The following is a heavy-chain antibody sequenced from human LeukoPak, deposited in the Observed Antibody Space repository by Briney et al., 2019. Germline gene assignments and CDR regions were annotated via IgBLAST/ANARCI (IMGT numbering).Heavy chain of an antibody. D-gene: IGHD3-22*01. CDR3: ARGTLTYYYDSSGYAPGAFDI. V-gene: IGHV3-21*01. CDR1: GFTFSSYS. CDR2: ISSSSSYI. J-gene: IGHJ3*02. Sequence: PGGSLRLSCAASGFTFSSYSMNWVRQAPGKGLELVSSISSSSSYIYYADSVKGRFTISRDNAKNSLYLQMNSLRAEDTAVYCCARGTLTYYYDSSGYAPGAFDIWGQGTMVTVSS.